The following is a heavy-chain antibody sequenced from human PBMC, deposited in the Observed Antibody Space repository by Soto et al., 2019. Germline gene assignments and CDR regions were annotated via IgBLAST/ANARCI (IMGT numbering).Heavy chain of an antibody. J-gene: IGHJ6*03. V-gene: IGHV4-39*01. CDR3: ATAGGYSSSWYPEGPYSYMDV. CDR2: IYYSGST. CDR1: GGSISSSSYY. D-gene: IGHD6-13*01. Sequence: SETLSLTCTGSGGSISSSSYYWGWIRQPPGKGLEWIGSIYYSGSTYYNPSLKSRVTISVDTSKNQFSLKLSSVTAADTAVYYCATAGGYSSSWYPEGPYSYMDVWGKGTTVTVSS.